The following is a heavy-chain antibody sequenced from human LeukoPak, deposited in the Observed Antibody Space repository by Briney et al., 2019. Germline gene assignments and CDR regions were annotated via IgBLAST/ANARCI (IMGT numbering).Heavy chain of an antibody. Sequence: GGSLRLSCAAPGFTFSSYAMHWVRQAPGKGLEYVSAISSNGGSTYYANSVKGRFTISRDNSKNTLYLQMGSLRAEDMAVYYCARDDSSAFGYWGQGTLVTVTS. CDR1: GFTFSSYA. CDR3: ARDDSSAFGY. J-gene: IGHJ4*02. D-gene: IGHD3-22*01. V-gene: IGHV3-64*01. CDR2: ISSNGGST.